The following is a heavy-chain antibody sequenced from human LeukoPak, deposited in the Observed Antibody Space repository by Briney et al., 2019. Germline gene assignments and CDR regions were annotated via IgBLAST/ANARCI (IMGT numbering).Heavy chain of an antibody. CDR2: IHYSGST. CDR1: GGSISSYY. CDR3: ARDVMITFGGVIVTYFDY. V-gene: IGHV4-59*01. Sequence: SETLSLTCTVSGGSISSYYWSWIRQPPGKGLEWIGYIHYSGSTNYNPSLKSRVTISVDTSKNQFSLKLSSVTAADTAVYYCARDVMITFGGVIVTYFDYWGQGTLVTVSS. J-gene: IGHJ4*02. D-gene: IGHD3-16*02.